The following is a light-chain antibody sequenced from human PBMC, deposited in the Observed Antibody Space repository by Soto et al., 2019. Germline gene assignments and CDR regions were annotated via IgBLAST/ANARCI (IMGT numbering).Light chain of an antibody. CDR2: AAS. CDR3: QQSYSTPIT. J-gene: IGKJ5*01. Sequence: DIQMTQSPSSLSASVRDRVTITCRASQSISGYLNWYQQKPGKAPNLLIYAASSLQSGVPSRFSGSGSGTDFTLTINSLHPEDFATYYCQQSYSTPITFGQGTRLEIK. CDR1: QSISGY. V-gene: IGKV1-39*01.